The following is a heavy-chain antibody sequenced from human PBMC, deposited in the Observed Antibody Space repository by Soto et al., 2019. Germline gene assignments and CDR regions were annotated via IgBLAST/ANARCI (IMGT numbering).Heavy chain of an antibody. CDR3: ARDGSASVLRFLEWLLGSYLDY. Sequence: SVKVSCKASGVTFSSYAISWVRQAPGQGLEWMGGIIPIFGTANYAQKFQGRVTITRDTSASTAYMELSSLRSEDTAVYYCARDGSASVLRFLEWLLGSYLDYWGQGTLVTVSS. D-gene: IGHD3-3*01. CDR1: GVTFSSYA. J-gene: IGHJ4*02. V-gene: IGHV1-69*05. CDR2: IIPIFGTA.